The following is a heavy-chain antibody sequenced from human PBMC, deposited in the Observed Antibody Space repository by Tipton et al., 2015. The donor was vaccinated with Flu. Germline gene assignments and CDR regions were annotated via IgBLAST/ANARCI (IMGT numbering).Heavy chain of an antibody. CDR3: ARDLWNDRRAYYYYGVDV. CDR2: IYYSGNT. J-gene: IGHJ6*02. CDR1: GGSISTTIYY. D-gene: IGHD1-1*01. V-gene: IGHV4-39*07. Sequence: TLSLTCTVSGGSISTTIYYWGWVRQPPGKGLEWIGSIYYSGNTYYNPSLKSRVTISIDASKNQFSLDLTSLTAADTAVYYCARDLWNDRRAYYYYGVDVWGQETTVTVPS.